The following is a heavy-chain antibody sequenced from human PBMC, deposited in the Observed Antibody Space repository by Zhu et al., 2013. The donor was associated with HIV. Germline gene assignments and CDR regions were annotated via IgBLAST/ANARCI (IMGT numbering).Heavy chain of an antibody. CDR1: GYTFTNYD. Sequence: QVQLVQSGAEVKKPGASVKVSCKASGYTFTNYDINWVRQATGQGLEWMGWMNPNSGNTGYAQKFQGRVTITRNTSISTAYMELSRLKSEDTAVYYCARGRRECSSPSCLDYYYMDVWGRGTTVTVSS. CDR2: MNPNSGNT. D-gene: IGHD2-2*01. CDR3: ARGRRECSSPSCLDYYYMDV. J-gene: IGHJ6*03. V-gene: IGHV1-8*03.